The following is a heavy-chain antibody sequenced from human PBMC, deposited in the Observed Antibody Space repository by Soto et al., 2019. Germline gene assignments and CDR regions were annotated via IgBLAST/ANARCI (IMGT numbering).Heavy chain of an antibody. CDR2: ISSSSSYI. CDR1: GFTFCSYS. V-gene: IGHV3-21*01. Sequence: PGGSLRLSCAASGFTFCSYSMNWVRQAPGKGLEWVSSISSSSSYIYYADSVKGRFTISRDNAKNSLYLQMNSLRAEDTAVYYCARDLAYCSGGSCYSGVYYGMDVWGQGTTVTVSS. J-gene: IGHJ6*02. CDR3: ARDLAYCSGGSCYSGVYYGMDV. D-gene: IGHD2-15*01.